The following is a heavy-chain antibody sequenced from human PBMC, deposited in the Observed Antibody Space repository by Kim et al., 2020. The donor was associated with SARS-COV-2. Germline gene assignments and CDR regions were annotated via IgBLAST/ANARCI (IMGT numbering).Heavy chain of an antibody. Sequence: SETLSLTCAVYGGSFSGYYWSWIRQPPGKGLEWIGEINHSGSTNYNPSLKSRVTISVDTSKNQFSLKLSSVTAADTAVYYCARLVIGELLWIAFDIWGQGTMVTVSS. CDR2: INHSGST. CDR1: GGSFSGYY. J-gene: IGHJ3*02. V-gene: IGHV4-34*01. D-gene: IGHD3-10*01. CDR3: ARLVIGELLWIAFDI.